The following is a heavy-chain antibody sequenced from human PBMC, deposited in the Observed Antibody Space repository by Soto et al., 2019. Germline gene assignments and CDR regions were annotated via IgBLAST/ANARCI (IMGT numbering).Heavy chain of an antibody. CDR1: GGSISGSY. V-gene: IGHV4-59*08. D-gene: IGHD1-26*01. Sequence: PSETLSLTCTVSGGSISGSYWAWIRRPPEKGLEYIGHIYYTGGTNYNPSLQSRVTMSVDTSKNQFSLKLSSVTAADTAVYYCARHATGGTYPLDYWGQGILVTVS. CDR2: IYYTGGT. CDR3: ARHATGGTYPLDY. J-gene: IGHJ4*02.